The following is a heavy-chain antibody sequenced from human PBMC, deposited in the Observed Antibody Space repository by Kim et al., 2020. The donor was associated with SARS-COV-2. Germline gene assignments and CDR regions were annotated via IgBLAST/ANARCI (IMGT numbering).Heavy chain of an antibody. CDR3: ARTGIAVAGRRVGWFDP. CDR1: GGSISSYY. CDR2: IYYSGST. V-gene: IGHV4-59*08. Sequence: SDTLSLTCTVSGGSISSYYWSWIRQPPGKGLEWIGYIYYSGSTNYNPSLKSRVTISVDTSKNQFSLKLSSVTAADTAVYYCARTGIAVAGRRVGWFDPWGQGTLVTVSS. J-gene: IGHJ5*02. D-gene: IGHD6-19*01.